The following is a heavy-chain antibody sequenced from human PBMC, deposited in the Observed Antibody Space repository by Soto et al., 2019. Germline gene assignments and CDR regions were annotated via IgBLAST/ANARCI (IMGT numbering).Heavy chain of an antibody. CDR1: GYSISNVYY. D-gene: IGHD4-17*01. Sequence: ETLSLTCAVSGYSISNVYYWGWIRQPPGKGLEWIGSIYHSGSTYYNPSLRGRVTISLDTSKNQFSMNLNSMTAADTAVYYCATSPTMTTSNWFDPWGQGTLVTVSS. J-gene: IGHJ5*02. CDR2: IYHSGST. V-gene: IGHV4-38-2*01. CDR3: ATSPTMTTSNWFDP.